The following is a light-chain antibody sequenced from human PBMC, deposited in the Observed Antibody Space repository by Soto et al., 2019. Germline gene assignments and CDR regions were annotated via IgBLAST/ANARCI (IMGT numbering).Light chain of an antibody. J-gene: IGKJ2*01. V-gene: IGKV2-28*01. Sequence: DIVMTQSPLSLPVTPGEPASISCRSSQSLLHSNGYNYLDWYLQKPGQSPQLLIYLGSNRASGVPERFSGSASGTDFTLKISRVEAEDVGFYYCMQAIQTPYTFGQGTNLEIK. CDR2: LGS. CDR3: MQAIQTPYT. CDR1: QSLLHSNGYNY.